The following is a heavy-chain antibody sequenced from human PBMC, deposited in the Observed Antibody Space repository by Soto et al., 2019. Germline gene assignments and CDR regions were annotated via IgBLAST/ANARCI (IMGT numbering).Heavy chain of an antibody. CDR3: GRTQDYVYGVDV. J-gene: IGHJ6*02. CDR2: IYHNERT. Sequence: QVQLQESGPGLVKPSGTLSLTCAVSGTSISSSQWWSWVRQPPGKGLEWIGEIYHNERTNYNPSLKSRLTMSLDKSKNQVSLKLRSVAAADTAIYYCGRTQDYVYGVDVWGQGTTVTVSS. V-gene: IGHV4-4*02. CDR1: GTSISSSQW.